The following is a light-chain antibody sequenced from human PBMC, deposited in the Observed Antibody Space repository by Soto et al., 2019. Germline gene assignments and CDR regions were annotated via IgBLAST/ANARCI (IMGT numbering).Light chain of an antibody. V-gene: IGKV4-1*01. Sequence: DIVMTQSPDSLAVSLGERATINCKSSQSVLYSSNNKNYLAWYQQKPGQPPKLLIYWASTRESGVPDRFSGSGSGTDFRLTISSLQAEDVAVYYCQQYYSTPPLTFGGGTKVEIK. J-gene: IGKJ4*01. CDR1: QSVLYSSNNKNY. CDR3: QQYYSTPPLT. CDR2: WAS.